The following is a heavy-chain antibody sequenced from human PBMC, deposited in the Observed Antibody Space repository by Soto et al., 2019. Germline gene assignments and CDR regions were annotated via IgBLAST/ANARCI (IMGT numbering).Heavy chain of an antibody. CDR3: AKDPFGGTHYFDY. V-gene: IGHV3-23*01. D-gene: IGHD2-15*01. Sequence: EVQLLESGGGLVQPGGSLRLSCAASGFTFSSYAMSWVRQAPGKGLEWVSAISGSGGSTYYADSVKGRFTISRDNSKNTLYLQMNSLRAEDTAVDYCAKDPFGGTHYFDYWGQGTLVTVSS. CDR2: ISGSGGST. CDR1: GFTFSSYA. J-gene: IGHJ4*02.